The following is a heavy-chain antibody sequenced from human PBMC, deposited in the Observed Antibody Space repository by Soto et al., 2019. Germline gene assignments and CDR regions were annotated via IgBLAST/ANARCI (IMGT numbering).Heavy chain of an antibody. D-gene: IGHD5-18*01. Sequence: SETLSLTCAVYGGSFSGYYWSWIRQPPGKGLEWIGEINHSGSTNYNPSLKSRVTISVDTSKNQFSLKLSSVTAADTAVYYCARDTLDTAMVTRKRDWFDPWGQGTLVTVSS. CDR1: GGSFSGYY. V-gene: IGHV4-34*01. CDR3: ARDTLDTAMVTRKRDWFDP. J-gene: IGHJ5*02. CDR2: INHSGST.